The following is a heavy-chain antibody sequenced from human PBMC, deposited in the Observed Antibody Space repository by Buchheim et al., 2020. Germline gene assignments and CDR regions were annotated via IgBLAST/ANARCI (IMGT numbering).Heavy chain of an antibody. CDR3: AGGWFDP. CDR1: GFTFSSYA. CDR2: ISYDGSNK. Sequence: QVQLVESGGGVVQPGRSLRLSCAASGFTFSSYAMHWVRQAPGKGLEWVAVISYDGSNKYYADSVKGRFTISRDNSKNTLYLLMNSLRAEDTAVYYCAGGWFDPWGQRTL. V-gene: IGHV3-30*03. J-gene: IGHJ5*02.